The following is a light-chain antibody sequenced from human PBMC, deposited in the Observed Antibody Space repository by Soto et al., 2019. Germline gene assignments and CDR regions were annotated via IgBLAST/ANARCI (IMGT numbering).Light chain of an antibody. J-gene: IGKJ5*01. V-gene: IGKV3D-11*01. CDR3: QQRSNWQIT. CDR2: DAS. CDR1: QGVSSY. Sequence: EIVMTQSPATLSLSPGERATLSCRGRQGVSSYLAWYQQKPGQAPRLLIYDASNRATGIPARFSGSGPGTDFTLTISSLDPEAFAVYYCQQRSNWQITFGQGTRLEIK.